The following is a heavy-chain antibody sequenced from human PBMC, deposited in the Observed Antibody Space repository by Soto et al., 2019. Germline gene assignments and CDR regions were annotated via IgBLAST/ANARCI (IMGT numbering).Heavy chain of an antibody. Sequence: GGSLRLSCAATGFTFSSYSMNWDRQAPGKGLEWVSYISSSSSTIYYADSVKGRFTISRDNAKNSLYLQLNSLRAEDTAVYYCASSPVSDYYYYMDIWGKGTTVTVSS. CDR3: ASSPVSDYYYYMDI. CDR1: GFTFSSYS. J-gene: IGHJ6*03. CDR2: ISSSSSTI. V-gene: IGHV3-48*01.